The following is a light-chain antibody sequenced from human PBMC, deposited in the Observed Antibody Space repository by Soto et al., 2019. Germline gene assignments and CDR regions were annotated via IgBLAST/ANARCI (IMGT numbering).Light chain of an antibody. CDR2: EGS. Sequence: QSALTQPASVSGSPGQSITISCTGTSSDVGSYNLVSWYQQHPGKAPKLMIYEGSKRPSGVSNRFSGSKSGNTASLTIYGLQAEDEADYYCCSYAGSSTPVVFGGGTKVTVL. CDR3: CSYAGSSTPVV. CDR1: SSDVGSYNL. J-gene: IGLJ2*01. V-gene: IGLV2-23*01.